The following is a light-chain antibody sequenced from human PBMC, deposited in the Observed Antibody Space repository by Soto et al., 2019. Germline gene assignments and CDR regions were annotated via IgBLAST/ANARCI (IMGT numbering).Light chain of an antibody. CDR1: QSVSSNY. CDR2: DAS. V-gene: IGKV3-20*01. CDR3: PQYGSSPYT. J-gene: IGKJ2*01. Sequence: EIVLTQTPGTLSLSPGERATLSCRASQSVSSNYLAWYQLKPGQAPRLLIYDASSRATGIPDRFSGSGSGTDFTLTISRLEPEDFAVYFCPQYGSSPYTFGQGTKLEIK.